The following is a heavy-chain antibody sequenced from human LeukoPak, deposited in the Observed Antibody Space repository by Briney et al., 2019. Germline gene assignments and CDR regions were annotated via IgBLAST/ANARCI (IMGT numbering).Heavy chain of an antibody. J-gene: IGHJ5*02. CDR3: ARGDIVVLPAGIPHNWFDP. CDR2: INPNSGGT. Sequence: ASVKVSCKASGYSFTGYYIHWVRQAPGQGLEWMGWINPNSGGTNYAQKFQGRVTMTRDTSISTAYMELSRLRSDDTAVYYCARGDIVVLPAGIPHNWFDPWGQGTLVTVSS. D-gene: IGHD2-2*02. V-gene: IGHV1-2*02. CDR1: GYSFTGYY.